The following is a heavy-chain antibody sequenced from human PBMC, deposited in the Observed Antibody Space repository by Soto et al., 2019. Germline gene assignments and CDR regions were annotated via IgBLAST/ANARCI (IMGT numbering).Heavy chain of an antibody. CDR2: INPNSCGT. Sequence: ASVKVSCKASGYSLRGNYIHWVRQTPGQGLEWMGWINPNSCGTVYAQKFQGRVTMTRDTSLTTVYMQLNRLTSDDSAVYYCARDLIVDGPANYAMDFWAQGTTGTV. V-gene: IGHV1-2*02. CDR1: GYSLRGNY. J-gene: IGHJ6*02. CDR3: ARDLIVDGPANYAMDF. D-gene: IGHD3-22*01.